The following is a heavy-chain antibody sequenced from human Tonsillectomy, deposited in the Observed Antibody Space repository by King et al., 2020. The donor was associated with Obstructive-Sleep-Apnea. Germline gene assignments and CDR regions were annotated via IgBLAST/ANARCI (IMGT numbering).Heavy chain of an antibody. CDR3: ARDPLRNYGEYVGYFEY. Sequence: QLVQSGAEMKKPGSSVKVSCKASGGTFSSHAITWVRQAPGQGLEWMGRIIPILGIGKYAQKFQGRVTITADKSPSTAHMELSGLRSEDTAVYYCARDPLRNYGEYVGYFEYWGQGTLVTVSS. D-gene: IGHD4-17*01. CDR1: GGTFSSHA. J-gene: IGHJ4*02. CDR2: IIPILGIG. V-gene: IGHV1-69*09.